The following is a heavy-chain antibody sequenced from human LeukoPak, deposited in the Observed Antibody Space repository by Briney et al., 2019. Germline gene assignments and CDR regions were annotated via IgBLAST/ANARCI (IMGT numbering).Heavy chain of an antibody. J-gene: IGHJ4*02. V-gene: IGHV3-74*01. CDR3: AKDGRPFEPLDPYFDY. CDR1: GFTFSSYW. Sequence: GGSLRLSCAASGFTFSSYWMHWVRQAPGKGLVWVSRINSDGSSTSYADSVKGRFTISRDNAKNTLYLQMNSLRAEDTAIYYCAKDGRPFEPLDPYFDYWGQGTLVTVSS. CDR2: INSDGSST. D-gene: IGHD1-1*01.